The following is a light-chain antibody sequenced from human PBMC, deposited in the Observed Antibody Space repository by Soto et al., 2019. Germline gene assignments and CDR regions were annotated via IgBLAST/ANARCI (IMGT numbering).Light chain of an antibody. J-gene: IGLJ2*01. CDR3: QSYDSSLSTSV. Sequence: QSVLTQPPSVSGAPGQRVTISCTGSSSNIGAGYDVHWYQLLPGTAPKLLIYGNSNRPSGVPVRFSGSKSGTSASLAITGIQAEDEADYYGQSYDSSLSTSVFGGGTKLTVL. V-gene: IGLV1-40*01. CDR2: GNS. CDR1: SSNIGAGYD.